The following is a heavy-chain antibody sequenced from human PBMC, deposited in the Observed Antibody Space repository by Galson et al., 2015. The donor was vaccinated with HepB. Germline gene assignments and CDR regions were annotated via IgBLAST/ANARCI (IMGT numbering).Heavy chain of an antibody. Sequence: VKVSCKVSGYTFTDYYMHWVQQAPGKGLEWMGLVDPDDGETIYAEKFQGRVTITADTSTDTAYMELSSLRSEDTAVYYCATRNSEVVPAAIRIYYYYMDVWGKGTTVTVSS. D-gene: IGHD2-2*01. CDR3: ATRNSEVVPAAIRIYYYYMDV. V-gene: IGHV1-69-2*01. CDR2: VDPDDGET. CDR1: GYTFTDYY. J-gene: IGHJ6*03.